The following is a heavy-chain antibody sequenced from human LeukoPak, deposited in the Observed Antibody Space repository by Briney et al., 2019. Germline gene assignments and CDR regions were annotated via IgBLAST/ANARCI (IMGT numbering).Heavy chain of an antibody. Sequence: SETLSLTCTVSGDSISSSSYYWGWLRQPPGTGLEWIGSIYYSGNTYYNPSLKSRVTISGDTSKNHFSLKLSSVTAADTAVYYCARLEYSYGSIDFWGQGTLLTVSS. V-gene: IGHV4-39*02. J-gene: IGHJ4*02. D-gene: IGHD5-18*01. CDR3: ARLEYSYGSIDF. CDR1: GDSISSSSYY. CDR2: IYYSGNT.